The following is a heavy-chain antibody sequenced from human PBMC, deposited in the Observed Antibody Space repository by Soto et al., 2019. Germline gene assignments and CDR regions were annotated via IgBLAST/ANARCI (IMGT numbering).Heavy chain of an antibody. V-gene: IGHV1-69*13. J-gene: IGHJ4*02. D-gene: IGHD4-17*01. CDR2: IIPIFGTA. Sequence: XVKVSCKASGGTFSSYAISWVRQAPGQGLEWMGGIIPIFGTANYAQKFQGRVTITADESTSTAYMELSSLRSEDTAVYYCARDPMTTVTTPHYFDYWGQGTLVTVSS. CDR3: ARDPMTTVTTPHYFDY. CDR1: GGTFSSYA.